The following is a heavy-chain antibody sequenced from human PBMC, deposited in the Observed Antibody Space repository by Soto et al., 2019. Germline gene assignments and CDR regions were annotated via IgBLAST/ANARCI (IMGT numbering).Heavy chain of an antibody. CDR2: VYYSGST. CDR1: GGSVSSGSYY. CDR3: ARGSSSWPYFFDY. D-gene: IGHD6-13*01. J-gene: IGHJ4*02. Sequence: QVQLQESGPGLVKPSETLSLTCTVSGGSVSSGSYYWRWIRQPPGLGLEWIGYVYYSGSTNYNPSLKSRVTISVDTSKNQISLKLTSVTAADTAVYYCARGSSSWPYFFDYWGQGTLVTVSS. V-gene: IGHV4-61*01.